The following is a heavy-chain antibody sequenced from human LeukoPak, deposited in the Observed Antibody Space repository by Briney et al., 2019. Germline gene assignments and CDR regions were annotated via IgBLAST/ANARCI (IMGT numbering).Heavy chain of an antibody. Sequence: GGSLRLSCAAFGFTFSNYWMTWVRQAPGKGLEWVAHINPDGRDTYYVDSVKGRFTISRDNAQNSMYLQMNSLRVEDTAVYYCTSWGDTTAEYFQRWGQGTLVTVSS. CDR2: INPDGRDT. CDR3: TSWGDTTAEYFQR. CDR1: GFTFSNYW. D-gene: IGHD2-21*02. V-gene: IGHV3-7*01. J-gene: IGHJ1*01.